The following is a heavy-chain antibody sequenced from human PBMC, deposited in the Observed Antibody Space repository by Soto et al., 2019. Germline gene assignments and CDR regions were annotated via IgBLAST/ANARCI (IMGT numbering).Heavy chain of an antibody. CDR2: IVVGSGNT. Sequence: SVKVSCKASGFTFTSSAVQWVRQARGQRLEWIGWIVVGSGNTNYAQKFQERVTITRDMSTSTAYMELSSPRSEDTAVYYCAADRTIFGVDNDPYYYGMDVWGQGTTVTVSS. J-gene: IGHJ6*02. D-gene: IGHD3-3*01. CDR1: GFTFTSSA. CDR3: AADRTIFGVDNDPYYYGMDV. V-gene: IGHV1-58*01.